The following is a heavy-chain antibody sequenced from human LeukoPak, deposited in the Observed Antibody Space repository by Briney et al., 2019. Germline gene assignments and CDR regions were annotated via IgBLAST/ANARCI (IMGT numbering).Heavy chain of an antibody. CDR1: GFSFSNYA. V-gene: IGHV3-23*01. J-gene: IGHJ1*01. CDR3: AKDPANQLLYPAHFSH. D-gene: IGHD2-2*01. Sequence: GGSLRLSCEASGFSFSNYAMSWVRQAPGKGLEWVSVIAGSGDSTSYADSVKGRFTISRDNSKNTLYLHMNSLRAEDTAIYFCAKDPANQLLYPAHFSHWGQGTLVTVSS. CDR2: IAGSGDST.